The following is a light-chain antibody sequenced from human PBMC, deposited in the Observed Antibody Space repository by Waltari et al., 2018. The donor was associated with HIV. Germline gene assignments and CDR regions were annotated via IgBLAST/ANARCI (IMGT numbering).Light chain of an antibody. Sequence: QSELSQPPSASGTPGQRVAISCSGSSSNIGRNTVNWYQQLPGTAPKLLNYRNNQRPSGVPDRFSGSKSGTSASLAITGLQSEDEADYYCALWDDSLNGVLFGGGTKLTVL. CDR3: ALWDDSLNGVL. CDR1: SSNIGRNT. CDR2: RNN. V-gene: IGLV1-44*01. J-gene: IGLJ2*01.